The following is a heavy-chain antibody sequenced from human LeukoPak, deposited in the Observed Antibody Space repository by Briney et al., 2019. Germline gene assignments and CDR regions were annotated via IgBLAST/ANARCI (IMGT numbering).Heavy chain of an antibody. V-gene: IGHV3-15*01. J-gene: IGHJ3*02. D-gene: IGHD3-10*01. Sequence: GGSLRLSCAASGFTVTNAWMDWVRQAPGKGLEWVGRIKSKAAGGATHYAAPVKGRFTISRDDSQNMLYLQMNSLKTEDTAIYYCLDLGSPHLFDIWGQGAVVTVSS. CDR2: IKSKAAGGAT. CDR3: LDLGSPHLFDI. CDR1: GFTVTNAW.